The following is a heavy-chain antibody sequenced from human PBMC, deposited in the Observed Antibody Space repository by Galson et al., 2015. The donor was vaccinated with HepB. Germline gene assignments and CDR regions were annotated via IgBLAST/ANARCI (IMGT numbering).Heavy chain of an antibody. V-gene: IGHV3-30*18. J-gene: IGHJ6*02. CDR1: GFTFSSYG. D-gene: IGHD2-15*01. CDR3: AKDDPHADCSGGSCYFQPYYYYYGMDV. CDR2: ISYDGSNK. Sequence: SLRLSCAASGFTFSSYGMHWVRQAPGKGLEWVAVISYDGSNKYYADSVKGRFTISRDNSKNTLYLQMNSLRAEDTAVYYCAKDDPHADCSGGSCYFQPYYYYYGMDVWGQGTTVTVSS.